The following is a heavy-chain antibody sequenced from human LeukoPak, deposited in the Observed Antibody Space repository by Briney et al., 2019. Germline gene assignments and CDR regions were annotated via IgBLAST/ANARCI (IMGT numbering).Heavy chain of an antibody. CDR3: AKGGGSGYYSHFDY. J-gene: IGHJ4*02. D-gene: IGHD3-22*01. V-gene: IGHV3-23*01. CDR2: ISGSGGSS. CDR1: GFTFSSYA. Sequence: GGSLRLSCAASGFTFSSYAMSWVRQSPGKGLECVSAISGSGGSSYYADSVKGRFTISRDNSKNTLYLQMKRLRAEDTAVSSCAKGGGSGYYSHFDYWGQGTLVTVSS.